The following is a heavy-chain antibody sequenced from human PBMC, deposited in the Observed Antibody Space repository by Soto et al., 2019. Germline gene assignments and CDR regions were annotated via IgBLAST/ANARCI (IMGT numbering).Heavy chain of an antibody. J-gene: IGHJ6*02. CDR1: EDTFSSFW. CDR3: AGGGVRGVITRARDYYGMDV. CDR2: IYPGDSET. V-gene: IGHV5-51*01. D-gene: IGHD3-10*01. Sequence: GESLKISCKASEDTFSSFWIGWVRQMPGKGLEWMGIIYPGDSETKYSPSFEGQVTISADKSINTAYLQWSSLKASDTAIYYCAGGGVRGVITRARDYYGMDVWGQGTTVTVSS.